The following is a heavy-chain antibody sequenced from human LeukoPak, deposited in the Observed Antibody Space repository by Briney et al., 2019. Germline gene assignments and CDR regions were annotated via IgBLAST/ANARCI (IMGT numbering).Heavy chain of an antibody. CDR3: ARQGWYYDILTGYYREFDY. V-gene: IGHV1-46*01. Sequence: ASVKVSCKASGYTFTSYYMHWVRQAPGQGLEWMGIINPSGGSTSYAQKFQGRVTMTTDTSTSTAYMELRSLRSDDTAVYYCARQGWYYDILTGYYREFDYRGQGTLVTVSS. CDR2: INPSGGST. CDR1: GYTFTSYY. J-gene: IGHJ4*02. D-gene: IGHD3-9*01.